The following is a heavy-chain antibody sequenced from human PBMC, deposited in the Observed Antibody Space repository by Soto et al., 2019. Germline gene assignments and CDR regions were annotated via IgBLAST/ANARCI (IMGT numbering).Heavy chain of an antibody. CDR3: ASLSSGWYEDDYFDY. Sequence: GGSLRLSCAASGFTFSSYSMNWVRQAPGKGLEWVSSISSSSSYIYYADSVKGRFTISRDNAKNSLYLQMNSLRAEDTAVYYCASLSSGWYEDDYFDYWGQGTLVTVSS. D-gene: IGHD6-19*01. CDR2: ISSSSSYI. CDR1: GFTFSSYS. J-gene: IGHJ4*02. V-gene: IGHV3-21*01.